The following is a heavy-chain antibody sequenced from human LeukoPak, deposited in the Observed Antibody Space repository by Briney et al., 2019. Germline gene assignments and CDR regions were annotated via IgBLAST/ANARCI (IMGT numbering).Heavy chain of an antibody. J-gene: IGHJ4*02. Sequence: SETLSLTCTVSGGSISSSSYYWGWIRQPPGKGLEWIGSIYYSGNTYYNPSLKSRVTISVDTSKNQFSLKLSSVTAADTAVYYCARLLPLYYDSSGYFPDYWGQGTLVTVSS. CDR1: GGSISSSSYY. CDR3: ARLLPLYYDSSGYFPDY. D-gene: IGHD3-22*01. CDR2: IYYSGNT. V-gene: IGHV4-39*01.